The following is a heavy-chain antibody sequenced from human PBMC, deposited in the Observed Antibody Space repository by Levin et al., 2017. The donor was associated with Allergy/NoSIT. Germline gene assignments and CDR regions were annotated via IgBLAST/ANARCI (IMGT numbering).Heavy chain of an antibody. CDR2: ISYDGSNK. CDR1: GFTFSSYA. CDR3: ARDSGLAVAGNRDAFDI. Sequence: PGESLKISCAASGFTFSSYAMHWVRQAPGKGLEWVAVISYDGSNKYYADSVKGRFTISRDNSKNTLYLQMNSLRAEDTAVYYCARDSGLAVAGNRDAFDIWGQGTMVTVSS. V-gene: IGHV3-30-3*01. J-gene: IGHJ3*02. D-gene: IGHD6-19*01.